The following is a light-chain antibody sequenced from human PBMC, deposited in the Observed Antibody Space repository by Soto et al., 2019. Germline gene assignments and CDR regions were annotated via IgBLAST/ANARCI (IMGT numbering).Light chain of an antibody. CDR3: QQYNTWPQYT. CDR2: GAS. Sequence: IVMTQSPATLSVSPGERATLSCRASQTVSSDLAWYQQKPGQAPRLLMYGASTWAAGVPTRFSGSGSGTEFTLTMRRLESEDFGVYFCQQYNTWPQYTFGQGTKVDIK. V-gene: IGKV3-15*01. CDR1: QTVSSD. J-gene: IGKJ2*01.